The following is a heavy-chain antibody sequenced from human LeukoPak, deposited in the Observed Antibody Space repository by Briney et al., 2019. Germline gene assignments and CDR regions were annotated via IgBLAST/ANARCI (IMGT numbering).Heavy chain of an antibody. Sequence: GSLRLSCVASNFTFSTYWMHWVRQAPGKGLVWVSRINIAGTGTKYADSVKGRVTISRDNAKNTLYLQMNSLRTEDTAVYYCAKDGAMAAAGYYFDYWGQGTPVTVSS. V-gene: IGHV3-74*03. CDR3: AKDGAMAAAGYYFDY. J-gene: IGHJ4*02. CDR2: INIAGTGT. CDR1: NFTFSTYW. D-gene: IGHD6-13*01.